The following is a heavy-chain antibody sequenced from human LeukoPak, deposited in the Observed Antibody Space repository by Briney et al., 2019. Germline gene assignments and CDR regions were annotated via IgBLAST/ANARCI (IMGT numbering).Heavy chain of an antibody. CDR1: GGSISSYY. V-gene: IGHV4-59*01. D-gene: IGHD2-2*01. CDR2: IYYSGST. J-gene: IGHJ5*02. CDR3: ARENRIGYCSSTSCPKHNWFDP. Sequence: PSEALSLTCTVSGGSISSYYWSWIRQPPGKGLEWIGYIYYSGSTNYNPSLKSRVTTSVDTSKNQFSLKLNSVTAADTAVYYCARENRIGYCSSTSCPKHNWFDPWGQGTLVTVSS.